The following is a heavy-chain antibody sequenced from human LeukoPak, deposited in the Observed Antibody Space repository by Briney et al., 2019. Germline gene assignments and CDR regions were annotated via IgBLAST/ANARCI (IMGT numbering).Heavy chain of an antibody. CDR2: ISYDGSNK. CDR1: GFTLSSYG. Sequence: GRSLRLSCAASGFTLSSYGMHWVRQAPGKGLEWVAVISYDGSNKYYADSVKGRFTISRDNSKNTLYLQMNSLRAEDTAVYYCARPTVVTGIDYWGQGTLVTVSS. V-gene: IGHV3-30*03. D-gene: IGHD4-23*01. CDR3: ARPTVVTGIDY. J-gene: IGHJ4*02.